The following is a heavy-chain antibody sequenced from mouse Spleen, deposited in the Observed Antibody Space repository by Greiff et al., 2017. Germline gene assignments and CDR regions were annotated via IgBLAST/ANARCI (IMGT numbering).Heavy chain of an antibody. D-gene: IGHD2-4*01. J-gene: IGHJ3*01. CDR1: GFTFSDYY. CDR2: ISNGGGST. Sequence: EVQLVESGGGLVQPGGSLKLSCATSGFTFSDYYMYWVRQTPEKRLEWVAYISNGGGSTYYPDTVKGRFTISRDNAKNTLYLQMSRLKSEDTAMYYCARQALSLGGFAYWGQGTLVTVSA. CDR3: ARQALSLGGFAY. V-gene: IGHV5-12*02.